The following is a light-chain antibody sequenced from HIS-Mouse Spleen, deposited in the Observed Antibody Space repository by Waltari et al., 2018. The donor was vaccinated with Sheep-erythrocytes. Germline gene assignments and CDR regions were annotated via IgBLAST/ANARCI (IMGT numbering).Light chain of an antibody. J-gene: IGLJ3*02. CDR1: SSNIGRNT. V-gene: IGLV1-44*01. Sequence: QSVLTQPPSASGTPGPRVTISCSGSSSNIGRNTVNWYQQLPGTAPKLLIYSNNQRPSGVPARFSGSKSGTSASLAISGLQSEDEADYYCAAWDDSLNGPVFGGGTKLTVL. CDR2: SNN. CDR3: AAWDDSLNGPV.